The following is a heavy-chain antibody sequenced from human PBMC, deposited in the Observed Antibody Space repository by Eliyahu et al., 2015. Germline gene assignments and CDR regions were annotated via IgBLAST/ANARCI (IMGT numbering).Heavy chain of an antibody. D-gene: IGHD6-19*01. CDR3: AREGWRVKNFDY. V-gene: IGHV3-21*01. J-gene: IGHJ4*02. CDR1: XXTFXSYS. CDR2: ISSSSSYI. Sequence: EVQLVESGGGLVKPXGSLXLXCAASXXTFXSYSMNWVRQAPGKGLEWVSSISSSSSYIYYADSVKGRFTISRDNAKNSLYLQMNSLRAEDTAVYYCAREGWRVKNFDYWGQGTLVTVSS.